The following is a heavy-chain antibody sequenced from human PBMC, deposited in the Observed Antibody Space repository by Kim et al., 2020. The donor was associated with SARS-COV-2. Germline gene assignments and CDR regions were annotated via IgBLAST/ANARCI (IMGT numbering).Heavy chain of an antibody. J-gene: IGHJ5*02. CDR3: ARESIAAAGINWFDP. V-gene: IGHV4-59*01. Sequence: SLKSRVTISVDTSKNQFSRKLSSVTAADTAVYYCARESIAAAGINWFDPWGQGTLVTVSS. D-gene: IGHD6-13*01.